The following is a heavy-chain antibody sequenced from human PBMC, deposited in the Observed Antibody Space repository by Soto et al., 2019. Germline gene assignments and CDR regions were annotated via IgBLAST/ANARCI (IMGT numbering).Heavy chain of an antibody. CDR1: GGSFSGYY. CDR3: ARWGYDILTGYYSD. D-gene: IGHD3-9*01. CDR2: INHSGST. V-gene: IGHV4-34*01. J-gene: IGHJ4*02. Sequence: QVQLQQWGAGLLKPSETLSLTCAVYGGSFSGYYWSWIRQPPGKGLEWIGEINHSGSTNYNPSLKSRVTISVDTSKNQFSLKLSSVTAADTAVYYCARWGYDILTGYYSDWGQGTLVTVSS.